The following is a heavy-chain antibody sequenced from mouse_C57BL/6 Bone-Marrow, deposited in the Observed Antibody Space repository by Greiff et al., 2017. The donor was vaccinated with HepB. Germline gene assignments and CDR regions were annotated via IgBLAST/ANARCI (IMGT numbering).Heavy chain of an antibody. CDR1: GYTFTDYY. Sequence: EVQLQQSGPVLVKPGASVKMSCKASGYTFTDYYMNWVQQSHGKRLEWIGVINPYNSVTSYNQKFKGKATFTVYKSSSTAYMELNSLTSEDSAVYYCARWGGYDYCAMDYWGQGTSVTVSS. CDR2: INPYNSVT. D-gene: IGHD3-2*02. V-gene: IGHV1-19*01. J-gene: IGHJ4*01. CDR3: ARWGGYDYCAMDY.